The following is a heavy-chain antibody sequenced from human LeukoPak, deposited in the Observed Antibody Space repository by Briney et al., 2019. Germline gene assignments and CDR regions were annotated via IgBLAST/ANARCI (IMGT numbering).Heavy chain of an antibody. J-gene: IGHJ3*02. CDR2: IYHSGST. D-gene: IGHD2-2*01. Sequence: PSQTLSLTCTVSGGSISSGGYYWSWIRQPPGKGLEWIGYIYHSGSTYYNPSLKSRVTISVDRSKNQFSLKLSSVTAADTAVYYCARDLGSVVPSAFDIWGQGTMVTVSS. CDR3: ARDLGSVVPSAFDI. V-gene: IGHV4-30-2*01. CDR1: GGSISSGGYY.